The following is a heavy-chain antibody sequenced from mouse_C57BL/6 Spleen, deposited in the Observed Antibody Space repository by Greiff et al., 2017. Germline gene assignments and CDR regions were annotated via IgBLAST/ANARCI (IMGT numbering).Heavy chain of an antibody. CDR3: ARDYYGRSPYLYFDV. J-gene: IGHJ1*03. D-gene: IGHD1-1*01. Sequence: EVQLQQSVAELVRPGASVKLSCTASGFNIKNTYMPWVKQRPEQGLAWIGRIDPANGNTKYAPKFQGKATITADTSSNTAYLQLSSLTSADTAIYYCARDYYGRSPYLYFDVWGTGTTVTVSS. CDR2: IDPANGNT. V-gene: IGHV14-3*01. CDR1: GFNIKNTY.